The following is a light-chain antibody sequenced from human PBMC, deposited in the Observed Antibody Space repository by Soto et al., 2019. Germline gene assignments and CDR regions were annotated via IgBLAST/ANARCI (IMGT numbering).Light chain of an antibody. J-gene: IGLJ3*02. CDR2: EVT. CDR1: SSDVGGYNY. Sequence: QSALTQPPSASGSPGQSVTISCTGTSSDVGGYNYVSWYQQHPGKAPKLMIYEVTKRPSGVPDRFSGSKSGNTASLTVSGLLAEDEADYYCSSHAGINNLVFGGGTKVTVL. V-gene: IGLV2-8*01. CDR3: SSHAGINNLV.